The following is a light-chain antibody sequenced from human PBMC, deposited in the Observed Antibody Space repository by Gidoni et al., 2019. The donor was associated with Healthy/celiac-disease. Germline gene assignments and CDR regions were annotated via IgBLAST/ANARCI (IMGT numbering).Light chain of an antibody. CDR3: QQRSA. CDR1: QSVSSY. CDR2: EAS. J-gene: IGKJ1*01. Sequence: EIVLTQSPATLSLSPGERATLSCRASQSVSSYLAWYQQKPGQAPRLLIYEASNRATGIPARFSGSGSGTDVTLTISSLEPEDFAVYYCQQRSAFGQGTKVEIK. V-gene: IGKV3-11*01.